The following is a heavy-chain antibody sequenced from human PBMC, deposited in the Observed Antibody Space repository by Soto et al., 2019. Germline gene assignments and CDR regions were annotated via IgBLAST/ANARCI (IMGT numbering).Heavy chain of an antibody. Sequence: GGSLRLSCAASGFTFSSYAMHWVRQAPGKGLEWVSYISSSGSTIYYADSVKGRFTISRDNAKNSLYLQMNSLRAEDTAVYYCARSVTSGGMDVWGQGTTVTVSS. V-gene: IGHV3-48*03. D-gene: IGHD4-4*01. CDR1: GFTFSSYA. CDR3: ARSVTSGGMDV. CDR2: ISSSGSTI. J-gene: IGHJ6*02.